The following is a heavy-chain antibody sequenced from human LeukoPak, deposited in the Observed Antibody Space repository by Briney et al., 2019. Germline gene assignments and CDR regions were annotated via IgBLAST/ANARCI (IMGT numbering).Heavy chain of an antibody. CDR2: INPSGGST. CDR3: AKWDDSSGFSL. CDR1: GYTISYYY. Sequence: ASVKVSCKSSGYTISYYYMHWVRQAPGQGLEWVGLINPSGGSTNYAQNFQGRVTLTRDTSTSTVYMELSSLTSEDTAVYYCAKWDDSSGFSLWGQGSLVLVSA. J-gene: IGHJ4*02. D-gene: IGHD3-22*01. V-gene: IGHV1-46*01.